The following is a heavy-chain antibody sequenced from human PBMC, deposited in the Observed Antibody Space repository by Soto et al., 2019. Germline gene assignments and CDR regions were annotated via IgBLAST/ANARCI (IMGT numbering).Heavy chain of an antibody. D-gene: IGHD4-17*01. CDR3: ARERGGVETPVYYYYGMDV. CDR1: GGTFSSYA. Sequence: QVQLVQSGAEVKKPGSSVKVSCKASGGTFSSYAISWVRQAPGQVLEWMGGIIPIFGTANYAQKFQGRVTCTADESTSTAYMELSSLRSEDTAVYYCARERGGVETPVYYYYGMDVWGQGTTVTVSS. V-gene: IGHV1-69*01. J-gene: IGHJ6*02. CDR2: IIPIFGTA.